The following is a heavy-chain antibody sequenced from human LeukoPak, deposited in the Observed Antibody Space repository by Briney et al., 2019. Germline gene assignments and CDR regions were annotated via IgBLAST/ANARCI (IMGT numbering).Heavy chain of an antibody. J-gene: IGHJ6*03. Sequence: SETLSLTCTVSGGSISSYYWSWIRQPAGKGLEWIGRIYTSGSTNYNPSLKSRVTMSVDTSKNQFSLKLSSVTAADTAVYYCASHSTDLDYYYYYMDVWGKGTTVTVSS. V-gene: IGHV4-4*07. CDR3: ASHSTDLDYYYYYMDV. D-gene: IGHD2-8*02. CDR1: GGSISSYY. CDR2: IYTSGST.